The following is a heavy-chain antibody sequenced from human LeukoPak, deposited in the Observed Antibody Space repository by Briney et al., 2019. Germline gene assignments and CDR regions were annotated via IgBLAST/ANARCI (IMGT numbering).Heavy chain of an antibody. D-gene: IGHD3-22*01. CDR1: GDSVSSNSAA. J-gene: IGHJ4*02. V-gene: IGHV6-1*01. Sequence: SQTLSLTCAISGDSVSSNSAAWNWIRQSPSRGLEWLGRTYYRSKWYNDYAVSVKSRITINPDTSKNQFSLQLNSVTPEDTAVYYCAREWQDSSGYYRALEFDYWGQGTLVTVSS. CDR3: AREWQDSSGYYRALEFDY. CDR2: TYYRSKWYN.